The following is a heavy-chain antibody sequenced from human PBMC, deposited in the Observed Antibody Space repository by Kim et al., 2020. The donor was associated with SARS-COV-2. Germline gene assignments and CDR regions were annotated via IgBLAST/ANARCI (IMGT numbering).Heavy chain of an antibody. CDR3: ARDSGSGGSSTFSYYYYGMDV. J-gene: IGHJ6*02. CDR2: ISYDGSNK. D-gene: IGHD2-15*01. V-gene: IGHV3-30*04. CDR1: GFTFSSYA. Sequence: GGSLRLSCAASGFTFSSYAMHWVRQAPGKGLEWVAVISYDGSNKYYADSVKGRFTISRDNSKNTLYLQMNSLRAEDTAVYYCARDSGSGGSSTFSYYYYGMDVWGQGTTVTVSS.